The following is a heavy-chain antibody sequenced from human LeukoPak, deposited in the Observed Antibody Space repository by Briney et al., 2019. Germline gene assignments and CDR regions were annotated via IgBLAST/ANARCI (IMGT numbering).Heavy chain of an antibody. CDR3: ARARFIAAADFDY. CDR1: GGSFSGYY. Sequence: SETLSLTCAVYGGSFSGYYWSWIRQPPGKGLEWIGEINHSGSTNYNPSLKSRVTISVDTSKNQFSLKLSSVTAADTAVYYCARARFIAAADFDYWGQGTLVTVSS. CDR2: INHSGST. D-gene: IGHD6-13*01. J-gene: IGHJ4*02. V-gene: IGHV4-34*01.